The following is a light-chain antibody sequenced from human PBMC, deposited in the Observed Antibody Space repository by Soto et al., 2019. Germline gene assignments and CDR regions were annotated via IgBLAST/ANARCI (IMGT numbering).Light chain of an antibody. J-gene: IGKJ1*01. CDR2: GAS. CDR3: QQYGSSIQT. CDR1: QSVGSNY. Sequence: EIVLTQFPGTLPLSPGERATLSCRASQSVGSNYLAWYQQRPGQPPNLLIFGASHRAPDIPDRFSGSGSGTDFTLTISRLEPEDFAVYYCQQYGSSIQTFGQGTKVEIK. V-gene: IGKV3-20*01.